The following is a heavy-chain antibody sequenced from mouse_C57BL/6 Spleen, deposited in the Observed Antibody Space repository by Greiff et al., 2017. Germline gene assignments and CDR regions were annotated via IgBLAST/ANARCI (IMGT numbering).Heavy chain of an antibody. CDR2: ILPGSGST. V-gene: IGHV1-9*01. CDR3: ARRVYSNYPFAY. D-gene: IGHD2-5*01. CDR1: GYTFTGYW. J-gene: IGHJ3*01. Sequence: QVQLQQSGAELMKPGASVKLSCKATGYTFTGYWIEWVKQRPGHGLEWIGEILPGSGSTNYNEKFKGKATFTADTSSNTAYMQLGSLTTEDSAIYYCARRVYSNYPFAYWGQGTLVTVSA.